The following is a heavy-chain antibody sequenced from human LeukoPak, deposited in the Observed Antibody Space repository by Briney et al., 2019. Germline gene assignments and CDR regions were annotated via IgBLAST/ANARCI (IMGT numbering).Heavy chain of an antibody. CDR2: INHSGST. Sequence: SETLSLTCAVYGGSFSGYYWSWIRQPPGKGLEWIGEINHSGSTNYNPSLKSRVTMSVDTSKNQFSLKLSSVTAADTAVYYCARRGPYDYVWGSYRSNRYWFDPWGQGTLVTVSS. CDR1: GGSFSGYY. V-gene: IGHV4-34*01. D-gene: IGHD3-16*02. CDR3: ARRGPYDYVWGSYRSNRYWFDP. J-gene: IGHJ5*02.